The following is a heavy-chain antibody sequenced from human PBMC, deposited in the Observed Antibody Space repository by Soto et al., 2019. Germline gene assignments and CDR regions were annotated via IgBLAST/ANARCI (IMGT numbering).Heavy chain of an antibody. CDR2: MNPNSGNT. V-gene: IGHV1-8*01. D-gene: IGHD3-10*01. CDR3: ARTYYYGSGSYSPSGMDV. CDR1: GYTFTSYD. Sequence: QVQLVQSGAEVKKPGASVKVSCKASGYTFTSYDINWVRQATGQGLEWMGWMNPNSGNTGYAQKFQGRVTMTRNTSISTAYVELSSLRSEDTAVYYCARTYYYGSGSYSPSGMDVWGQGTKVTVSS. J-gene: IGHJ6*02.